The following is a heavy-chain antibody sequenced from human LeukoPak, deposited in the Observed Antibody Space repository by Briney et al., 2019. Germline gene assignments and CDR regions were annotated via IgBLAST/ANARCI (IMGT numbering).Heavy chain of an antibody. Sequence: GGSLRLSCTVSGFTVSSNSMSWVRQAPGKGLEWVSFIYSGGNTHYSDSVKGRFTISRDNAKNSLYLQMNSLRAEDTALYYCAKDIAPMVRGVIRDWGQGTLVTVSS. D-gene: IGHD3-10*01. J-gene: IGHJ4*02. CDR1: GFTVSSNS. V-gene: IGHV3-53*05. CDR2: IYSGGNT. CDR3: AKDIAPMVRGVIRD.